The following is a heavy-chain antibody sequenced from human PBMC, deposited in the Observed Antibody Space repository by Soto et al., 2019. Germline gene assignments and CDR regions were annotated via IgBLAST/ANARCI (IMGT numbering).Heavy chain of an antibody. V-gene: IGHV1-18*01. CDR2: ISPHKGNT. CDR1: GYTFITIG. J-gene: IGHJ4*02. D-gene: IGHD3-10*01. Sequence: QVQLVQSGAEVKKPGASVKVSCKASGYTFITIGISWVRQAPGQGLEWMGWISPHKGNTNYAQNFQGRVTLTTDTTTSTAYMELRCLRSDDTAVYYCVRDLDASGSYYTDYWGQGTLVTVSS. CDR3: VRDLDASGSYYTDY.